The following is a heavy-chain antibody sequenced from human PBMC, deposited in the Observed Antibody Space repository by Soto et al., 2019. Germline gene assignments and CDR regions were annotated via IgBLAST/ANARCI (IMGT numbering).Heavy chain of an antibody. V-gene: IGHV3-23*01. D-gene: IGHD3-16*02. CDR2: IRGRGGST. J-gene: IGHJ4*02. CDR3: AHDYHASY. Sequence: EVQLLESGGDLEQPGGSLRLSCEAYGFTFTNCALSWVRQAPGKGLEWGSSIRGRGGSTDYEDSVKGRFTIRRDDSKNTLYLQMNSLRAADTAVYYCAHDYHASYWGQGTLVTVSS. CDR1: GFTFTNCA.